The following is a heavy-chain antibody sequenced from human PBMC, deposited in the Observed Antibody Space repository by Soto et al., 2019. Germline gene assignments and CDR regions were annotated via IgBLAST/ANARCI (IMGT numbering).Heavy chain of an antibody. J-gene: IGHJ5*02. CDR3: AKRRYYDYLDNWFDP. D-gene: IGHD3-3*01. CDR1: GFTFSSYA. V-gene: IGHV3-23*01. Sequence: PGGSLRLSCAASGFTFSSYAISWVRQAPGKGLEWVSAISGSGGSTYYADSVKGRFTISRDNSKNTLYLQMNSLRAEDTAVYYCAKRRYYDYLDNWFDPWGQGTLVTVSS. CDR2: ISGSGGST.